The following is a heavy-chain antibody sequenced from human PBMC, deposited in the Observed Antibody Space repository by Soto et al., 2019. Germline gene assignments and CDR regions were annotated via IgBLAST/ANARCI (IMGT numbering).Heavy chain of an antibody. V-gene: IGHV4-59*08. CDR3: ARLWTTVANDD. D-gene: IGHD4-17*01. J-gene: IGHJ4*02. Sequence: LSLTCTVSGGSISGNYWTWIWQPPGKGLEWIGYIYYSGSTNYNPSLKSRVTISIDTSKNQFSLKLSSVTAADTAVYYCARLWTTVANDDWGQGTLVTVSS. CDR1: GGSISGNY. CDR2: IYYSGST.